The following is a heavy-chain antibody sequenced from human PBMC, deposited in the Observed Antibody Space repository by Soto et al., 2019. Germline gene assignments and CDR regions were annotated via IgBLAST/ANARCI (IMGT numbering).Heavy chain of an antibody. CDR1: GGSISSSSYY. D-gene: IGHD3-9*01. Sequence: QLQLQESGPGLVKPSETLSLTCTVSGGSISSSSYYWGWIRQPPGKGLEWIGSIYYSGSTYYNPSLKSRVAISVDTSKTQFSLKLSSVTAADTAVYYCATRSYYDILTGYSHFDYWGQGTLVTVSS. V-gene: IGHV4-39*01. CDR2: IYYSGST. J-gene: IGHJ4*02. CDR3: ATRSYYDILTGYSHFDY.